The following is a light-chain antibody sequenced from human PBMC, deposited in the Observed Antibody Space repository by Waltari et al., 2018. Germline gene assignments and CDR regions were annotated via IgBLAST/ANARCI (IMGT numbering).Light chain of an antibody. J-gene: IGKJ3*01. CDR1: QSVSYMSNNKNF. Sequence: DIVMTQSPDSLAVSLGERATINSKSSQSVSYMSNNKNFLAWYQQRPGQSPKLRIYWASTRESGVPDRFSGSGSGTDFTLTISSLQAEDVAVYYCQQYYTTPPTFGPGTKVDIK. CDR3: QQYYTTPPT. CDR2: WAS. V-gene: IGKV4-1*01.